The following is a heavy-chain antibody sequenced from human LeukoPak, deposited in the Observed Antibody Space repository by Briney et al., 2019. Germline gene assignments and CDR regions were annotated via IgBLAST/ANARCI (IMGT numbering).Heavy chain of an antibody. D-gene: IGHD3-3*01. CDR1: GYTFIGYY. Sequence: ASVKVSCKASGYTFIGYYMHWVRQAPGQGLEWMGWINPNSGGTNYAQKFQGRVTMTRDTSISTAYMELSRLRSDDTAVYYCARVLEAIFGVVSDAFDIWGQGTMVTVSS. CDR3: ARVLEAIFGVVSDAFDI. J-gene: IGHJ3*02. V-gene: IGHV1-2*02. CDR2: INPNSGGT.